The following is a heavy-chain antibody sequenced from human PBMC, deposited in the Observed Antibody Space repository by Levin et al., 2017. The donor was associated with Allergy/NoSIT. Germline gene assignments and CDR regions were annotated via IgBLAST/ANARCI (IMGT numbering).Heavy chain of an antibody. CDR1: GFTFSGYS. CDR2: ISSSSSTT. J-gene: IGHJ3*02. V-gene: IGHV3-48*01. D-gene: IGHD2-15*01. Sequence: GESLKISCAASGFTFSGYSMDWVRQAPGKGLEWVSYISSSSSTTHYTDSVKGRFTISRDNAKNSLYLQMNGLRVEDTAVYFCARGPYCSGGNCFQTYAFDIWGQGTMVTVSS. CDR3: ARGPYCSGGNCFQTYAFDI.